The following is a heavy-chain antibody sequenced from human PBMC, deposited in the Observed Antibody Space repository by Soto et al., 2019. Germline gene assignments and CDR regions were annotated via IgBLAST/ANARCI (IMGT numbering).Heavy chain of an antibody. D-gene: IGHD6-13*01. CDR3: AGVGLAARKMGAFHI. CDR2: INHSGST. J-gene: IGHJ3*02. Sequence: QVQLQQWGAGLLKPSETLSLTGAVYGGSFSGYYWSWIRPPPGPGLEWIGEINHSGSTPYNPSLRSRVTISVGPAKYQFSRTVSSLTAADTAVYYGAGVGLAARKMGAFHIWGQGTMVTVSS. V-gene: IGHV4-34*01. CDR1: GGSFSGYY.